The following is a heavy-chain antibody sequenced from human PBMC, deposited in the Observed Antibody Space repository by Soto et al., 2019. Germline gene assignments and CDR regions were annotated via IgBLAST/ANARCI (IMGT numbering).Heavy chain of an antibody. J-gene: IGHJ4*02. D-gene: IGHD2-2*01. V-gene: IGHV1-69*02. Sequence: QVQLVQSGAEVKKPGSSVKVSCKASGGTFSSYTISWVRQAPGQGLEWMGRIIPILGIANYAQKFQGRVTITADKSTSTAYMELNSLRSEDTAVYYCHEGYCSTTSCRHDYWGQGTLVTVSS. CDR3: HEGYCSTTSCRHDY. CDR1: GGTFSSYT. CDR2: IIPILGIA.